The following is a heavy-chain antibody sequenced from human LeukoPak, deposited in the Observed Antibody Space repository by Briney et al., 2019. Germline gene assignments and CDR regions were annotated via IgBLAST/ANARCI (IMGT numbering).Heavy chain of an antibody. CDR1: GFTFSSYD. CDR2: ISGSGGST. D-gene: IGHD2/OR15-2a*01. J-gene: IGHJ6*02. Sequence: GGSLRLSCTASGFTFSSYDISWLRQAPGKGLDWVSAISGSGGSTYYADSVKGRFTISRDNSKNTLYLQMSSLRAEDTAVYYCAKLRAGVLRDMNVSGQGTTVTVSS. CDR3: AKLRAGVLRDMNV. V-gene: IGHV3-23*01.